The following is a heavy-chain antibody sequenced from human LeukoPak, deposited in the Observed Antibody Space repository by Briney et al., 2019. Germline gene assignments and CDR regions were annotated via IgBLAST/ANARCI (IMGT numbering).Heavy chain of an antibody. J-gene: IGHJ3*02. V-gene: IGHV3-30*02. CDR2: IRYDGSNK. D-gene: IGHD4-17*01. CDR1: GFTFSSYG. CDR3: AKDTTTVTGHAFDI. Sequence: SGGSLRLSCAASGFTFSSYGMHWVRQAPGKGLEWVSFIRYDGSNKYYADSVKGRFTISRDNSKNTLYLQMNRLRAEDTAVYYCAKDTTTVTGHAFDIWGQGTMVTVSS.